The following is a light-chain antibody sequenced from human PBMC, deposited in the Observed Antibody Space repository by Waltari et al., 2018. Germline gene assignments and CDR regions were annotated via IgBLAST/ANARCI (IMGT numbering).Light chain of an antibody. V-gene: IGLV1-40*01. Sequence: QSVLTQPPSTSGAPGQRVTISCTGSSSNIGAGHYDSWYQQFPGTAPKLLIYENNKRPAGVSDRFSGSKSGTSASLTITGLQSEDEADYYCSTWDTITTNVLFGGGTRLTVL. J-gene: IGLJ2*01. CDR3: STWDTITTNVL. CDR1: SSNIGAGHY. CDR2: ENN.